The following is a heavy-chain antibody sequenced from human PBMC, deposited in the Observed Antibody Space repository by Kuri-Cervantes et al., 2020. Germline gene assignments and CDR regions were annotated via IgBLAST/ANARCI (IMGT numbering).Heavy chain of an antibody. CDR2: INHSGDT. V-gene: IGHV4-34*01. CDR1: GGSFRGYY. Sequence: SQTLSLTCAVYGGSFRGYYWSWIRQPPGKGLEWVAEINHSGDTNYIPSLKSRVTISVDKSKNQFSLKLSSVTAADTAVYYCARVQADYYGSSGYSWFDPWGQGTLVTVSS. CDR3: ARVQADYYGSSGYSWFDP. D-gene: IGHD3-22*01. J-gene: IGHJ5*02.